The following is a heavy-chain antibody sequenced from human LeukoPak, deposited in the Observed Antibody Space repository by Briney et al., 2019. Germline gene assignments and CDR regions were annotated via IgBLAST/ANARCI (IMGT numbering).Heavy chain of an antibody. Sequence: LGVSGPGFHRGGTNYNPPPGGRVTMSIDTSKNQFSLKLSSVTAADPAVYYCGGGGGYRPDYWGQGTLVTVSS. D-gene: IGHD3-16*02. V-gene: IGHV4-4*07. CDR2: GFHRGGT. CDR3: GGGGGYRPDY. J-gene: IGHJ4*02.